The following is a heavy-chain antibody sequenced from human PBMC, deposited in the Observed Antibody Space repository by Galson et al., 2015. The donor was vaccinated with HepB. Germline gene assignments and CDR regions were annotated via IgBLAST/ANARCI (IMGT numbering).Heavy chain of an antibody. CDR1: GFNLYNFG. V-gene: IGHV1-18*01. Sequence: SVKVSCKASGFNLYNFGITWVRQAPGQGLEWMGWINAYDRSTNYAPRLQGRVTMTTDTSTKTAYMELGSLTSDDTAVFYCARARYSFSPPDYWGQGTLVTVSS. J-gene: IGHJ4*02. CDR3: ARARYSFSPPDY. CDR2: INAYDRST. D-gene: IGHD4-11*01.